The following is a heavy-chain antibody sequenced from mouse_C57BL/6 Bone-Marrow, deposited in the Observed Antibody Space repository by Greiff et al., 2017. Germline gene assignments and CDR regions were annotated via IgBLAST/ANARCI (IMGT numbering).Heavy chain of an antibody. V-gene: IGHV1-64*01. CDR2: IHPNSGST. CDR1: GYTFTSYW. CDR3: ARGGYYYGSSWFAY. J-gene: IGHJ3*01. D-gene: IGHD1-1*01. Sequence: VQLQQPGAELVKPGASVKLSCKASGYTFTSYWMHWVKQRPGQGLEWIGMIHPNSGSTNYNEKFKSKATLTVDKSSSTAYMQLSSMTSEDSAVYYGARGGYYYGSSWFAYWGQGTLVTVSA.